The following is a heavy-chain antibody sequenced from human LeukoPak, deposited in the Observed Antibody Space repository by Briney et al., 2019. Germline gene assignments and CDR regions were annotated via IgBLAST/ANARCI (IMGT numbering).Heavy chain of an antibody. CDR2: IYYSGST. Sequence: PSETLSLTCTVSGGSISSYYWSWIRQPPGKGLEWIGYIYYSGSTNYNPSLKSRVTISVDTSKNQFSLKLSSVTAADTAVYYCARVEGYYGSGSCLDPWGQGTLVTVSS. V-gene: IGHV4-59*01. CDR3: ARVEGYYGSGSCLDP. D-gene: IGHD3-10*01. J-gene: IGHJ5*02. CDR1: GGSISSYY.